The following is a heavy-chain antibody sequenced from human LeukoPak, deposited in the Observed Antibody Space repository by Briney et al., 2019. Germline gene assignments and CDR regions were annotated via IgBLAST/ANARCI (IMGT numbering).Heavy chain of an antibody. CDR2: MYPGNSDT. J-gene: IGHJ4*02. D-gene: IGHD6-13*01. Sequence: GESLKISCKGSGYSFASYWIGWVRQMPGKGLEWAGIMYPGNSDTRYSSSFQGQVTISADKSITTAYLQWGSLKASDTAMYYCARQGISPGSWYYSDYWGQGTLVTVSS. CDR1: GYSFASYW. V-gene: IGHV5-51*01. CDR3: ARQGISPGSWYYSDY.